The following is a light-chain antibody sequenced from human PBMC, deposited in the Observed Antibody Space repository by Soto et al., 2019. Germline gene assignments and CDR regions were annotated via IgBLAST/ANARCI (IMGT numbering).Light chain of an antibody. V-gene: IGLV1-44*01. CDR3: AAWDDSLNGLWV. CDR2: SNN. CDR1: SSNIGTNT. J-gene: IGLJ3*02. Sequence: QPVLTQPPSASGTPGQRVTISCSGSSSNIGTNTVNWYQHLPGTAPKLLIYSNNQRPSGVPDRFSGSKSGTSASLAISGLQSEDEADYYCAAWDDSLNGLWVFGGGTKLTVL.